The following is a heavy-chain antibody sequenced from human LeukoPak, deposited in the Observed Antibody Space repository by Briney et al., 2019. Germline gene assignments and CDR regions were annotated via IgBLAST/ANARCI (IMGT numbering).Heavy chain of an antibody. CDR1: GFTFSSYE. CDR3: ARQSAAGTPIFDY. V-gene: IGHV3-48*03. CDR2: ISSSGSTI. D-gene: IGHD6-13*01. Sequence: GGSLRLSCAASGFTFSSYEMNWVRQAPGKGLEWVSYISSSGSTIYYADSVKGRFTISRDNAKNSLYLQMNSLRAEDTAVYYCARQSAAGTPIFDYWGQGTLVTVSS. J-gene: IGHJ4*02.